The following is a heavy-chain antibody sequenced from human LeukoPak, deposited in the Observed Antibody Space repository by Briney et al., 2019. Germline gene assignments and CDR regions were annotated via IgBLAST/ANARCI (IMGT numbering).Heavy chain of an antibody. CDR2: ISGSGGST. D-gene: IGHD2-21*02. Sequence: GGSLRLSCAASGFTFSSYAMRWVRQAPGKGLDWVSAISGSGGSTYYADSVKGRFTISRDNSKNTLYLQMNSLRAEDTAVHYCAKDAPLAYCGGDCYFFDYWGQGTLITVSS. V-gene: IGHV3-23*01. CDR3: AKDAPLAYCGGDCYFFDY. J-gene: IGHJ4*02. CDR1: GFTFSSYA.